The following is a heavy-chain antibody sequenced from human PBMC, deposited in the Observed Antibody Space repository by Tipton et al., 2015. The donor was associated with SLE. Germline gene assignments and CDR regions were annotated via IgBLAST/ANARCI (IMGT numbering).Heavy chain of an antibody. CDR3: ARGLGDYYDSSGRRWFDP. Sequence: QSGAEVKKPRASVKVSCKASGYTFTSYDINWVRQATGQGLEWMGWMNPNSGNTGYAQKFQGRVTMTRNTSISTAYMELSSLRSEDTAVYYCARGLGDYYDSSGRRWFDPWGQGTLVTVSS. J-gene: IGHJ5*02. D-gene: IGHD3-22*01. V-gene: IGHV1-8*01. CDR2: MNPNSGNT. CDR1: GYTFTSYD.